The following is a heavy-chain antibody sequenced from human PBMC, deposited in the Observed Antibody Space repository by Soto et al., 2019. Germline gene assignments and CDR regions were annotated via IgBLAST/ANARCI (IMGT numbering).Heavy chain of an antibody. CDR3: ARPGSYYFDY. J-gene: IGHJ4*02. V-gene: IGHV4-34*01. CDR1: GGSFSGYY. Sequence: QVQLQQWGAGLLKPSETLSLTCAVYGGSFSGYYWSWIRQPPGKGLEWIGEINHSGSTNYNPSLKRRFPISVDTSKNQFSRKLSSVTAADTAVYYCARPGSYYFDYWGQGTLVTVSS. CDR2: INHSGST.